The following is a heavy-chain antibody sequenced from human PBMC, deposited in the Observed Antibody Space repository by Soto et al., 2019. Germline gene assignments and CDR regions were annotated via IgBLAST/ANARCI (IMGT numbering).Heavy chain of an antibody. J-gene: IGHJ3*01. Sequence: GGSLRLSCAASGFTFSTYSMNWVRQAPGKGLEWVSYISSSSSTIFYTDSVKGRFTVSRDNAKNSLYLQMNSLRAEDTAVYFCVRGQRGGFDLWGQGTMVTVSS. CDR3: VRGQRGGFDL. V-gene: IGHV3-48*01. CDR1: GFTFSTYS. D-gene: IGHD2-15*01. CDR2: ISSSSSTI.